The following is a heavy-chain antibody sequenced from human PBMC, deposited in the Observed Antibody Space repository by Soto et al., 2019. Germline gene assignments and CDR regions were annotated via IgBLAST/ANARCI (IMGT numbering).Heavy chain of an antibody. CDR1: GYSFTTSW. V-gene: IGHV5-51*01. J-gene: IGHJ5*02. CDR3: VRLFGSGWSGFPP. CDR2: IYPSDSDT. D-gene: IGHD6-19*01. Sequence: GESLKISCKGSGYSFTTSWIGWVRQMPGRGLEWMGIIYPSDSDTRYSPSFQGQVTISVDKSISTAYLQWSSLKASDTAMYYCVRLFGSGWSGFPPWGQGTLVTVAS.